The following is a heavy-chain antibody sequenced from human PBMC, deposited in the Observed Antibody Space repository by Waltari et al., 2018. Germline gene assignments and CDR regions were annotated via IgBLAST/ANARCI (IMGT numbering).Heavy chain of an antibody. Sequence: QLQLQESGPGLVKPSETLSLTCTVSGGSISSSSYYWGWIRQPPGKGLEWIGRIDYSGGTEYNAYLKGQVTIAVDTSKNQCYMKLSGGAAADTGGDYCARLGRDFWSGWDWRYFDLWGRGTLGTGSS. CDR3: ARLGRDFWSGWDWRYFDL. V-gene: IGHV4-39*01. CDR1: GGSISSSSYY. D-gene: IGHD3-3*01. CDR2: IDYSGGT. J-gene: IGHJ2*01.